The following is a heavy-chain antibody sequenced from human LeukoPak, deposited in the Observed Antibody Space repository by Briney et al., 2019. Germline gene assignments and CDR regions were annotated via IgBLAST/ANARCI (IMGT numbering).Heavy chain of an antibody. CDR1: GYTFTSYA. CDR2: INAGNGNT. Sequence: ASVKVSCKASGYTFTSYAMHWVRQAPGQRLKWMGWINAGNGNTKYSQKFQGRVTITRDTYASTAYMELSSLRSEDTAVYYCARDYDSTPYDYWGQGTLVTVSS. CDR3: ARDYDSTPYDY. J-gene: IGHJ4*02. D-gene: IGHD3-22*01. V-gene: IGHV1-3*01.